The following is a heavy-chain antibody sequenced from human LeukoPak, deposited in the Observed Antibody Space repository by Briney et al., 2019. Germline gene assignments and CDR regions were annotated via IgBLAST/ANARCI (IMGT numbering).Heavy chain of an antibody. J-gene: IGHJ4*02. CDR3: ARGYCSGGSCYDSDY. V-gene: IGHV3-33*01. Sequence: GGSLRLSCAASRFTFSSYGMHWVRQAPNKGLEWVAVIWYDGSNKYYADSVKGRFTISRDNSKNTLYLQMNSLRAEDTAVYYCARGYCSGGSCYDSDYWGQGTLVTVSS. D-gene: IGHD2-15*01. CDR2: IWYDGSNK. CDR1: RFTFSSYG.